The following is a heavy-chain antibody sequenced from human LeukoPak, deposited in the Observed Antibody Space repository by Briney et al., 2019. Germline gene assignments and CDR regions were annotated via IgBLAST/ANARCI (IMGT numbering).Heavy chain of an antibody. J-gene: IGHJ4*02. CDR2: ISWNSGSI. CDR3: AKDTGPQGSSWTNFDY. Sequence: PGRSLRLSCAASGFTFDDYAMHWVRQAPGKGLDWVSGISWNSGSIGYADSVKGRFTISRDNAKNSLYLQMNSLRAEDMALYYCAKDTGPQGSSWTNFDYWGQGTLVTVSS. CDR1: GFTFDDYA. V-gene: IGHV3-9*03. D-gene: IGHD6-13*01.